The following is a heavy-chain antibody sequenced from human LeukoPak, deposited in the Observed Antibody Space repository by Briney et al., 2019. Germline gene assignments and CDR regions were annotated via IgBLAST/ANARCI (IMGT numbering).Heavy chain of an antibody. J-gene: IGHJ4*02. Sequence: PSETLSLTCTASGGSISSYYWSWIRQPPGKGLEWIGYIYYSGSTNYNPSLKSRVTISVDTSKNQFSLKLSSVTAADTAVYYCARIYYYDSSGYYGFDYWGQGTLVTVSS. V-gene: IGHV4-59*08. CDR2: IYYSGST. D-gene: IGHD3-22*01. CDR3: ARIYYYDSSGYYGFDY. CDR1: GGSISSYY.